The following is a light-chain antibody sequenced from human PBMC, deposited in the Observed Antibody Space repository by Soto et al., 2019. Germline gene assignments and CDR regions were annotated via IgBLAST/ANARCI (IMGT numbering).Light chain of an antibody. Sequence: EIVLTQFPGPLSLSPGEIAPLSCRASPSVSSYLAWYQQKPGQAPRLLIYGAFSRATGIPDRFSGSGSGTDFTLTISRLEPEDFAVYYCQQYGNSIPITFGQGTRLEIK. CDR3: QQYGNSIPIT. J-gene: IGKJ5*01. CDR2: GAF. CDR1: PSVSSY. V-gene: IGKV3-20*01.